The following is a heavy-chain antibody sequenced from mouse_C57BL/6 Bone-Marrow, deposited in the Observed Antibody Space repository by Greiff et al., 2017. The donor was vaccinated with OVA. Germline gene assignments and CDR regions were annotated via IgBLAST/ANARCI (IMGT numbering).Heavy chain of an antibody. CDR2: IWSGGGT. J-gene: IGHJ3*01. D-gene: IGHD2-2*01. CDR1: GFSLTSYG. Sequence: VQLQQSGPGLVQPSQSLSITCTVSGFSLTSYGVHWVRQSPGKGLEWLGVIWSGGGTDYNADFIYRMSICKDNSKSQVFFKMNSLQADDTAIYYCARYGYGEAYWGQGTLVTVSA. CDR3: ARYGYGEAY. V-gene: IGHV2-2*01.